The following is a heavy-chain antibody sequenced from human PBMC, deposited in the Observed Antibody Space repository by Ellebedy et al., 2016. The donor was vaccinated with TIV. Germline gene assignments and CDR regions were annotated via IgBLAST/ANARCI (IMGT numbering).Heavy chain of an antibody. CDR3: ARTDGSGWAFDS. J-gene: IGHJ4*02. Sequence: SGPTLVKPTQTLTLTCTFSGFSLSITRVSVSWIRQPPGKALERLARIDWDDDKYFNTSLRTRLTISKDTSKNQVVLTMTNMDPVDTATYYCARTDGSGWAFDSWGQGTLVTVSS. CDR2: IDWDDDK. V-gene: IGHV2-70*11. D-gene: IGHD6-19*01. CDR1: GFSLSITRVS.